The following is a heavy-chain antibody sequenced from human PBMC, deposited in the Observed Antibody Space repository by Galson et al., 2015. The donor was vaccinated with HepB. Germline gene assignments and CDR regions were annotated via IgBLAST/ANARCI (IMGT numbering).Heavy chain of an antibody. Sequence: SETLSLTCTVSGGSISSYYWSWIRQPAGKGLEWIGRIYTSGSTNYSPSLKSRVTMSLDTSSNQFSLNLTSVTAADTAVYYCAREDAVAGMRELDYWGQGTLVTVSS. V-gene: IGHV4-4*07. D-gene: IGHD6-19*01. J-gene: IGHJ4*02. CDR2: IYTSGST. CDR3: AREDAVAGMRELDY. CDR1: GGSISSYY.